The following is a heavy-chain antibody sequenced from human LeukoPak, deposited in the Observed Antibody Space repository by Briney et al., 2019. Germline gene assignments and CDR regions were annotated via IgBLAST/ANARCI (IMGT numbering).Heavy chain of an antibody. CDR1: GGSISDINYY. V-gene: IGHV4-39*01. J-gene: IGHJ5*02. CDR2: VFYTGST. CDR3: ARHILHIQRWQNWFDP. D-gene: IGHD5-24*01. Sequence: SETLSLTCSVSGGSISDINYYWGWIRQPPGKGPEWIGSVFYTGSTYYNPSLKSRVAIAVETSKNQFSLRLTSVTAADTAVYYCARHILHIQRWQNWFDPWGQGTLVTVSS.